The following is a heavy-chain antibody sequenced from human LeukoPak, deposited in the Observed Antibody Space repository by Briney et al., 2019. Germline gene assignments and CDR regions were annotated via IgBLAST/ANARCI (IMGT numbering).Heavy chain of an antibody. CDR2: LSGSGGST. CDR1: GFTFSTYA. CDR3: AKFEGLCGSANTCYHFDC. Sequence: GGSLRLSCDASGFTFSTYAMSWVRQAPGEGLEWVSGLSGSGGSTWYANSVKGRFTISRDNSKNTVYLHMNSLRAEDTAVYYCAKFEGLCGSANTCYHFDCWGQGTLVTVSS. J-gene: IGHJ4*02. V-gene: IGHV3-23*01. D-gene: IGHD2-2*01.